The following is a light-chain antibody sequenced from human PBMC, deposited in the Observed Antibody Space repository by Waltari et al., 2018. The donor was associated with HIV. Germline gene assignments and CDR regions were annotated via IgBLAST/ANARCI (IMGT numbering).Light chain of an antibody. CDR2: SAA. CDR3: QQANSFPLT. J-gene: IGKJ4*01. V-gene: IGKV1D-12*01. CDR1: QDITSW. Sequence: DLHMTQSPSPVHAFVGDKVPITCRASQDITSWLAWYHQKPGKAPRLLIFSAANLQSGVPSRFSGSGSGTNFILTITGLHPEDSATYYCQQANSFPLTFGGGTKVEIK.